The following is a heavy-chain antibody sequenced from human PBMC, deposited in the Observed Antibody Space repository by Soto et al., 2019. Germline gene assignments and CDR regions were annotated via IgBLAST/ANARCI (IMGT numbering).Heavy chain of an antibody. Sequence: SETPSLTCTVSGGSISGYYWSWIRQPPGKGLEWIGYMYNTGSTVYNPSFKSRVTISVDTSKNQFSLKLNSVTAADTAVYYCARDLWGYCGTDCYPLDVWGQGTTVT. CDR3: ARDLWGYCGTDCYPLDV. J-gene: IGHJ6*02. D-gene: IGHD2-21*02. CDR2: MYNTGST. CDR1: GGSISGYY. V-gene: IGHV4-59*01.